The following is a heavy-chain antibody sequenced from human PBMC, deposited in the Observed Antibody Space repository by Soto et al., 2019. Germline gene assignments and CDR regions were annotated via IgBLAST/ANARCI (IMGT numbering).Heavy chain of an antibody. Sequence: QVQLVESGGGVVQPGRSLRLSCAASGFTFSNYGMHWVRQAPGKGLEWVAVTSYDGSIRYYAGSVKGRFTISRDNSKNTLYLQINSLRTEHTAVYYCAKDRLAYCGGDCYWVDYWGQGTLLTVSS. CDR2: TSYDGSIR. CDR3: AKDRLAYCGGDCYWVDY. V-gene: IGHV3-30*18. D-gene: IGHD2-21*02. CDR1: GFTFSNYG. J-gene: IGHJ4*02.